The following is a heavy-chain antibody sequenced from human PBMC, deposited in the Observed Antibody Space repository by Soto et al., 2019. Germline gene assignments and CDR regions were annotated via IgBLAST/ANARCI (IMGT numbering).Heavy chain of an antibody. CDR1: GGTFSSYA. V-gene: IGHV1-69*13. J-gene: IGHJ4*02. Sequence: ASVKVSCKASGGTFSSYAISWVRQAPGQGLEWMGGIIPIFGTANYAQKFQGRVTITADESTSTAYMELSSLRSEDTAVYYCARQRGYSYRFPYYFDCWGKGTLVTVSS. D-gene: IGHD5-18*01. CDR3: ARQRGYSYRFPYYFDC. CDR2: IIPIFGTA.